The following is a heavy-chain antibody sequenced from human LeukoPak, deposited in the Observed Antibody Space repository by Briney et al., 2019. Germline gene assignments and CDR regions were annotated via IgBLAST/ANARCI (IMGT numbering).Heavy chain of an antibody. CDR3: AKARTSGSWLYDAFDI. Sequence: GGSLRLSCAASGFTFSSYAMNWVRQAPGRGLEWVSAIVGSGGNTHYADSVKGRSTISRDNSKNTLYVQMNSLRAEDTAVYFCAKARTSGSWLYDAFDIWGQGTMVTVSS. CDR1: GFTFSSYA. CDR2: IVGSGGNT. D-gene: IGHD6-13*01. J-gene: IGHJ3*02. V-gene: IGHV3-23*01.